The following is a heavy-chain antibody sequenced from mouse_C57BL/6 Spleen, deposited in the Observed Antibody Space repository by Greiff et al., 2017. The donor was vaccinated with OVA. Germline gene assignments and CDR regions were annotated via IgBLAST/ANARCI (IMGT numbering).Heavy chain of an antibody. D-gene: IGHD3-2*02. CDR1: GYTFTSYW. Sequence: QVQLQQPGAELVRPGSSVKLSCKASGYTFTSYWMHWVKQRPIQGLEWIGNIDPSDSETHYTQKFKDKATLTVDKSSSTAYMQLSSLTSEDSAVYYCARYSSGDDYWGQGTTLTVSS. V-gene: IGHV1-52*01. CDR3: ARYSSGDDY. CDR2: IDPSDSET. J-gene: IGHJ2*01.